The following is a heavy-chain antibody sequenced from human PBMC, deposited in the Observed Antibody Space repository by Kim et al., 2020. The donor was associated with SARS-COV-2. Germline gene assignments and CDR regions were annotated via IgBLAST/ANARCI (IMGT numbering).Heavy chain of an antibody. CDR3: ARGGEGATADDAFDI. CDR1: GFIFSTYD. Sequence: GGSLRLSCAASGFIFSTYDMIWVRQAPGKGLEWVSSISSSGGYIYYADSLKGRFTVTRDNAKNSLYLQMTSLRVEDTAVYYCARGGEGATADDAFDIWGQGTMVPVSS. V-gene: IGHV3-21*01. CDR2: ISSSGGYI. J-gene: IGHJ3*02. D-gene: IGHD1-26*01.